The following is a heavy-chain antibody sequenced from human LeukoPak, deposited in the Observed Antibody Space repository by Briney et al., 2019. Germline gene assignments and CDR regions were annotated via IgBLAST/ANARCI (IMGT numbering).Heavy chain of an antibody. CDR2: IYTSGST. CDR3: ARDPSGSYSSEAWFDY. CDR1: GVSISSGRNY. J-gene: IGHJ4*02. V-gene: IGHV4-61*02. D-gene: IGHD1-26*01. Sequence: PSETLSLTCTVSGVSISSGRNYWSWLRQPAGKGLEWVGRIYTSGSTDYNPSLKSRVTISIDTSKNQFSLKLSSVTAADTAVYYCARDPSGSYSSEAWFDYWGQGTLVTVSS.